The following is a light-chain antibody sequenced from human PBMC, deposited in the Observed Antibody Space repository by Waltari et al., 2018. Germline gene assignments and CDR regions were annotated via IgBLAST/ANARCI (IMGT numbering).Light chain of an antibody. CDR2: DIN. CDR1: GSDVGGYNY. V-gene: IGLV2-11*01. CDR3: CSYAGTYTQV. Sequence: QSALTQPRSVSGSPGQSVTVSCTGTGSDVGGYNYVSWYQQNPDKPPQLLFYDINKRPSGVPARFSGSTSGNTASLTISGLQAEDEADYYCCSYAGTYTQVFGGGTKVTVL. J-gene: IGLJ3*02.